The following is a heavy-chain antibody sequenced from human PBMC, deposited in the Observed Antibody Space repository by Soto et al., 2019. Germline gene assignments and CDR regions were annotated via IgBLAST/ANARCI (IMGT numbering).Heavy chain of an antibody. CDR3: VRDGHGGNSERYFNY. J-gene: IGHJ4*02. CDR1: GYTFINYA. CDR2: INAGNGNT. D-gene: IGHD2-21*02. Sequence: QVQVVQSGAEVKRPGASVKISCKTSGYTFINYAIHWVRQAPGQRLEWMGWINAGNGNTKYSQNFQGRVTISSDTSANTAYMELSSVTFEDTAAYYCVRDGHGGNSERYFNYWGQGTLVTVSS. V-gene: IGHV1-3*01.